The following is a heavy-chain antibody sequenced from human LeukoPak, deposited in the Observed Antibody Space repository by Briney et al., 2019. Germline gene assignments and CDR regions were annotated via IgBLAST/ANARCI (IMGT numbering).Heavy chain of an antibody. J-gene: IGHJ4*02. CDR3: GKHDSSSDY. D-gene: IGHD3-22*01. CDR2: FSGGASRT. CDR1: GFSFSSYA. Sequence: GGSLRLSCVASGFSFSSYAMSWVRQSPGKGLEWVSAFSGGASRTYYADSVKGRFTISRDNSKNTLYPQMNTLRPDDTAVYYCGKHDSSSDYWGQGTLVTVSS. V-gene: IGHV3-23*01.